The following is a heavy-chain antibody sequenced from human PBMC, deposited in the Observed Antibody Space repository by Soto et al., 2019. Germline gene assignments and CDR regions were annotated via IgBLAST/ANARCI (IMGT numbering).Heavy chain of an antibody. CDR3: AAVAGDSSGYYRYYFDY. V-gene: IGHV1-58*01. Sequence: SVKVSCQASGFTFTSSAVQWVRQARGQRLEWIGWIVVGSGNTNYAQKFQERVTITRDMSTSTAYMELSSLRSEDTAVYYCAAVAGDSSGYYRYYFDYWGQGTLVTVSS. J-gene: IGHJ4*02. D-gene: IGHD3-22*01. CDR2: IVVGSGNT. CDR1: GFTFTSSA.